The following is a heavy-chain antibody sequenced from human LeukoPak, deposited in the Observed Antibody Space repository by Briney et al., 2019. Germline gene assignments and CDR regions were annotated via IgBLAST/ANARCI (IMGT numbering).Heavy chain of an antibody. CDR3: ARLIAADPQLDY. D-gene: IGHD6-13*01. CDR1: GGSISSGGYY. CDR2: IHHSGDT. V-gene: IGHV4-30-2*01. Sequence: SETLSLTCTVSGGSISSGGYYWSWIRQPPGKGLEWIGYIHHSGDTYQNPSLKSRVTVSSDRSKNQFYLKLSSVTAADTAVYYCARLIAADPQLDYWGQGTLVTVSS. J-gene: IGHJ4*02.